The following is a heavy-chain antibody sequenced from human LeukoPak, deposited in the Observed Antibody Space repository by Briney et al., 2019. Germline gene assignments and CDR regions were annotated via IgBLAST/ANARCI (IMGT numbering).Heavy chain of an antibody. CDR2: IYHSGSA. CDR3: ARGAGRWLQLRGRIYYFDY. J-gene: IGHJ4*02. V-gene: IGHV4-38-2*02. Sequence: SETLSLTCTVSGYSISSGYYWGWIRQPPGKGLEWIGSIYHSGSAFYNPSLKSRVTISVDTSKNQFSLKLSSVTAADTAVYYCARGAGRWLQLRGRIYYFDYWGQGTLVTVSS. CDR1: GYSISSGYY. D-gene: IGHD5-24*01.